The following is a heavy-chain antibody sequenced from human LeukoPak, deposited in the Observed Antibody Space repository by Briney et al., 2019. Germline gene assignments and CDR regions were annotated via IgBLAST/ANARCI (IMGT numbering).Heavy chain of an antibody. D-gene: IGHD5-12*01. Sequence: ASVKVSCKTSGYTFTNYAISWVRQAPGQGLEWVGWTSAYNGNTDYAQKFQGRVTMTTDSSTSTAYMELRSLRSDDTAVYYCARGLPADTGYETHDYWGQGTLVTVSS. J-gene: IGHJ4*02. CDR1: GYTFTNYA. CDR2: TSAYNGNT. V-gene: IGHV1-18*01. CDR3: ARGLPADTGYETHDY.